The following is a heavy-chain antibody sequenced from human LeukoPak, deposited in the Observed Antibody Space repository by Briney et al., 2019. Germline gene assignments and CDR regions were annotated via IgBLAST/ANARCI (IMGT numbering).Heavy chain of an antibody. CDR1: GFTFSSYY. Sequence: GGSLRLSCAASGFTFSSYYMTWVRQAPGKGLEWVSSISGSSGYIFYADSVKGRFTISRDNAKNSLYLQMNSLRAEDTAVYYCGRDLPTVTSIDYWGQGTLVTVSS. CDR3: GRDLPTVTSIDY. D-gene: IGHD4-17*01. CDR2: ISGSSGYI. V-gene: IGHV3-21*06. J-gene: IGHJ4*02.